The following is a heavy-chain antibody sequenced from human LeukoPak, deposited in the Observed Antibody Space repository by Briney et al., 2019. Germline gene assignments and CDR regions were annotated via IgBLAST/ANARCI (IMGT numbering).Heavy chain of an antibody. CDR3: ARGSGLQGDLGRLGELSSPSSDAFDI. CDR1: GFTFSTYG. Sequence: PGRSLRLSCAASGFTFSTYGMHWVRQAPGKGLEWLAVISYDGSNKYYADSVKGRFTISRDNAKNSLYLQMNSLRAEDTALYHCARGSGLQGDLGRLGELSSPSSDAFDIWGQGTMVTVSS. V-gene: IGHV3-30*03. J-gene: IGHJ3*02. D-gene: IGHD3-16*02. CDR2: ISYDGSNK.